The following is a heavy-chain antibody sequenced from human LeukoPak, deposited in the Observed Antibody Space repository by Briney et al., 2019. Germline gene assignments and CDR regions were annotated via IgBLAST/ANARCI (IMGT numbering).Heavy chain of an antibody. D-gene: IGHD2-21*02. Sequence: GGSLRLSCATSGFIFNSYGMSWVRQAPGQGLEWVSAISSVGGSTYYTDSVKGRFTISRDNSKNTLYLQMNSLRAEDTAVYYCAKKPVVTATPGWYFDLWGRGTLVTVSS. J-gene: IGHJ2*01. V-gene: IGHV3-23*01. CDR2: ISSVGGST. CDR1: GFIFNSYG. CDR3: AKKPVVTATPGWYFDL.